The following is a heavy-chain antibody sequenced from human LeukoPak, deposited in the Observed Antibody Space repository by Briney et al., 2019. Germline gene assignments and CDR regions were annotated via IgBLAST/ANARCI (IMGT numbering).Heavy chain of an antibody. CDR2: IYYSGST. V-gene: IGHV4-59*01. Sequence: SETLSLTCTVSGGSISSYYWSWIRQPPGKGLEWIGYIYYSGSTNYNPSLKSRVTISVDTSKNQFSLKLSSVTAADTAVYYCARANYYDSSGSLDYWGQGTLVTVSS. CDR3: ARANYYDSSGSLDY. D-gene: IGHD3-22*01. CDR1: GGSISSYY. J-gene: IGHJ4*02.